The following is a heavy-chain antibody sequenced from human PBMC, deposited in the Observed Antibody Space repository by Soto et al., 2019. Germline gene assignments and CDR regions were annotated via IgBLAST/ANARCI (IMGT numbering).Heavy chain of an antibody. CDR3: AKDLVYYYDSSGYYGYTG. V-gene: IGHV3-23*01. J-gene: IGHJ4*02. D-gene: IGHD3-22*01. CDR2: ISGSGSA. Sequence: EVQLLESGGGLVQPGGSLRLSCAASGFTFNSYAMSWVRQAPGKGLEWVSSISGSGSAYYAGSVKGRFTISRDNSKNTLYLQMNSLRAEDTAVYYCAKDLVYYYDSSGYYGYTGWGQGTLITDSS. CDR1: GFTFNSYA.